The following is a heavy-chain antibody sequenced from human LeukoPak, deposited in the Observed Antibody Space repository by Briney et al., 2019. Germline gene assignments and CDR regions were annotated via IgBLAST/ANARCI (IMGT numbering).Heavy chain of an antibody. CDR2: FDPEDGET. D-gene: IGHD3-22*01. Sequence: ASVKVSCKVSGYTLTELSMHWARQAPGKGLEWMGGFDPEDGETIYAQKFQGRVTMTEDTSTDTAYMELSSLRSEDTAVYYCATSVQRITMIVVYLDYWGQGTLVTVSS. CDR3: ATSVQRITMIVVYLDY. CDR1: GYTLTELS. J-gene: IGHJ4*02. V-gene: IGHV1-24*01.